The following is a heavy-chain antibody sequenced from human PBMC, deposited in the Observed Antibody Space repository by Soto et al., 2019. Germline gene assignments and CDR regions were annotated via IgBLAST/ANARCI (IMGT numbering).Heavy chain of an antibody. Sequence: QVQLQESGPGLVKPSETLSLTCTVSGGSISSYYWTWIRQPPGKGLEWIGFMYNSGSTHYNPSLKSRVTISLDTSKNQFSLNLRSVTAADMAVYYCASMGYNYGSGSYPLDYWGQGTLVPVSS. D-gene: IGHD3-10*01. CDR3: ASMGYNYGSGSYPLDY. CDR1: GGSISSYY. J-gene: IGHJ4*02. V-gene: IGHV4-59*08. CDR2: MYNSGST.